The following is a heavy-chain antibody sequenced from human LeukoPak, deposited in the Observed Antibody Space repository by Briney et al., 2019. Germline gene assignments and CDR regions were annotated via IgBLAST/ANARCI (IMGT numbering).Heavy chain of an antibody. Sequence: PLETLSLTCAVYGGSFSGYYWSWIRQPPGKGLEWIGEINHSGSTNYNPSLKSRVTISVDTSKNQFSLKLSSVTAADTAVYYCARQGYKRDYWGQGTLVTVSS. CDR3: ARQGYKRDY. V-gene: IGHV4-34*01. CDR1: GGSFSGYY. J-gene: IGHJ4*02. D-gene: IGHD1-1*01. CDR2: INHSGST.